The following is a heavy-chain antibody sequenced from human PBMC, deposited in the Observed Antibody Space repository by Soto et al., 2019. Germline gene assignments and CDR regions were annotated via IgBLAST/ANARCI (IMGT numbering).Heavy chain of an antibody. V-gene: IGHV3-30-3*01. CDR3: ARDLVPAAPAYYYYGMDV. J-gene: IGHJ6*02. Sequence: GSLRLSCSASGFTFSSYAMHWVRQAPGKGLEWVAVISYDGSNKYYADSVKGRFTISRDNSKNTLYLQMNSLRAEDTAVYYCARDLVPAAPAYYYYGMDVWGQGTTVTVS. D-gene: IGHD2-2*01. CDR2: ISYDGSNK. CDR1: GFTFSSYA.